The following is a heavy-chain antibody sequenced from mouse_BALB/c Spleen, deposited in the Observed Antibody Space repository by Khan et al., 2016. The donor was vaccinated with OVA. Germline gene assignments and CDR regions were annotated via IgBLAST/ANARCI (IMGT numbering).Heavy chain of an antibody. V-gene: IGHV9-2-1*01. CDR2: INTETGEP. CDR3: ARDRYDYFDY. CDR1: GYTFTDYS. Sequence: QIQLVQSGPELKKPGETVKISCKASGYTFTDYSMHWVKQAPGKGIKWRGWINTETGEPTYADDFKGRFAFSLETSASTAYLQINNLKNEDTATYFCARDRYDYFDYWGQGTTLTVSS. J-gene: IGHJ2*01. D-gene: IGHD2-14*01.